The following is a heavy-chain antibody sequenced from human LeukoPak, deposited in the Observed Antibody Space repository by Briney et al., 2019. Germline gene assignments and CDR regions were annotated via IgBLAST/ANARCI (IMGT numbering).Heavy chain of an antibody. CDR1: GFTFSSYA. J-gene: IGHJ6*03. D-gene: IGHD2-2*01. V-gene: IGHV3-30*04. CDR3: ARGSDIVVGPAAMGPYYYMDV. Sequence: TGGSLRLSCAASGFTFSSYAMHWVRQAPGKGLEWVAVISYDGSNKYYADSVKGRFTISRDNSKNTLYLQMNSLGAEDTAVYYCARGSDIVVGPAAMGPYYYMDVWGKGTTVTVSS. CDR2: ISYDGSNK.